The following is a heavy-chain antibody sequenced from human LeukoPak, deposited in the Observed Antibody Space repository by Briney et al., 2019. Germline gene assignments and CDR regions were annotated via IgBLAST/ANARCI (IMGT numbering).Heavy chain of an antibody. J-gene: IGHJ4*02. Sequence: GGSLRLSCAASGFTFSSYSMNWVRQAPGKGLEWVANIKEDGSDENYVDSVKGRFTISRDNAKNSLYLQMNSLRAEDTAVYYCARDAGYGYDRFDYWGQGTQVTVSS. CDR3: ARDAGYGYDRFDY. D-gene: IGHD5-18*01. CDR2: IKEDGSDE. CDR1: GFTFSSYS. V-gene: IGHV3-7*01.